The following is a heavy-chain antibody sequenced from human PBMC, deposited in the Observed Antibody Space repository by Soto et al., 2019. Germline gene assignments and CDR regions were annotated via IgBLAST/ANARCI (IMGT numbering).Heavy chain of an antibody. V-gene: IGHV3-7*01. CDR2: IKQDGSEK. CDR1: GFTFSDYW. D-gene: IGHD3-16*01. Sequence: EAQLVESGGGLVQPGGSLRVSCAVSGFTFSDYWMSWVRQAPGKGLEWVAKIKQDGSEKDYVDSVKGRFTISRDNANNSLYLYMYSLRFEDTAIYYCARGGRDAYDWFDPWGQGTLVTVSS. J-gene: IGHJ5*02. CDR3: ARGGRDAYDWFDP.